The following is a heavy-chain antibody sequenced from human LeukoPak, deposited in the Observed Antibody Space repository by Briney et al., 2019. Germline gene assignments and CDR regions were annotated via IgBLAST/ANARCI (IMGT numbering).Heavy chain of an antibody. CDR1: GFTFSSYE. CDR2: IYHSGST. D-gene: IGHD6-19*01. CDR3: ARVGYISGWYPFDF. V-gene: IGHV4-34*01. J-gene: IGHJ4*02. Sequence: TGGSLRLSCAASGFTFSSYEMNWVRQPPGKGLEWFGEIYHSGSTNYNPSLKSRVTISVDKSKNQFSLKLSSVTAADTAVYYCARVGYISGWYPFDFWGLGTLVIVSS.